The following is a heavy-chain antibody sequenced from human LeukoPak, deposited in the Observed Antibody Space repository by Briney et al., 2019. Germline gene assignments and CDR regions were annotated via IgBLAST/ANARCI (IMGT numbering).Heavy chain of an antibody. Sequence: GESLKISCKGSGYSFTSYWISWVRQMPGKGLEWMGRIDPSDSYTYYSPSFQGHVTISADKSVSTAYLQWSSLKASDTAMYYCARHLPSIYYYDSSSYPLDDYWGQGTLVTVSS. CDR1: GYSFTSYW. CDR2: IDPSDSYT. D-gene: IGHD3-22*01. CDR3: ARHLPSIYYYDSSSYPLDDY. V-gene: IGHV5-10-1*01. J-gene: IGHJ4*02.